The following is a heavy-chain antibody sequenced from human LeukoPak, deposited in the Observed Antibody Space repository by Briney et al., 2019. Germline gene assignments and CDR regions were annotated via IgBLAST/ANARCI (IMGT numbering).Heavy chain of an antibody. CDR2: IYYSGST. J-gene: IGHJ6*02. CDR3: ARDSSSTVHGMDV. CDR1: GYSISSGYY. D-gene: IGHD6-13*01. V-gene: IGHV4-38-2*02. Sequence: SETLSLTCTVSGYSISSGYYWGWIRQPPGKGLEWSGYIYYSGSTNYNPSLKSRVTISVDTSKNQFSLKLSSVTAADTAVYYCARDSSSTVHGMDVWGQGTTVTVSS.